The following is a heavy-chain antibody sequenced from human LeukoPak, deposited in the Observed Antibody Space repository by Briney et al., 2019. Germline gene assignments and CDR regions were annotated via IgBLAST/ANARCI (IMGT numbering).Heavy chain of an antibody. CDR1: GYSFTSYW. J-gene: IGHJ5*02. D-gene: IGHD6-13*01. CDR2: IYPGDSDT. Sequence: GESLKISCKGSGYSFTSYWIGWVRQMPGKGLEWMGIIYPGDSDTRYGPSFQGQVTIPADKSISTAYLQWSSLKASDTAMYYCARKQQLLWFDPWGQGTLVTVSS. CDR3: ARKQQLLWFDP. V-gene: IGHV5-51*01.